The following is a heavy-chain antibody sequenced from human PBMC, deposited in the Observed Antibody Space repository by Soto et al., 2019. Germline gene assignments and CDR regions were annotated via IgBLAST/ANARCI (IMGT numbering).Heavy chain of an antibody. CDR1: GFTFSSYE. Sequence: EVQLVESGGGLVQPGLSLRLSCAASGFTFSSYEFNWVRQAPGKGLEWISYIGTSETSTFYAGSVKGRFTVSRDDAKNSVFLQMNSLRAEDTAIYYCAREELNCGGDCFAFWGQGALVTVSS. D-gene: IGHD2-21*01. CDR2: IGTSETST. V-gene: IGHV3-48*03. CDR3: AREELNCGGDCFAF. J-gene: IGHJ4*02.